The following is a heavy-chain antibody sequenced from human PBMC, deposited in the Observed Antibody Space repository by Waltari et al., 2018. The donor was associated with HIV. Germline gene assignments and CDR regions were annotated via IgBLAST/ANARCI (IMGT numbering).Heavy chain of an antibody. Sequence: VQLQESGPGLVKPSQTLSLTCTVSGCSISSGGYYWSWIRQHPGKGLEWIGYIYYSGSTYYNPSLKSRITISVDTSKNQFSLKLSSVTAADTAVYYCARAPTISGLLSDYYYAMDVWGQGTTVTVSS. CDR2: IYYSGST. CDR1: GCSISSGGYY. V-gene: IGHV4-31*03. J-gene: IGHJ6*02. D-gene: IGHD3-22*01. CDR3: ARAPTISGLLSDYYYAMDV.